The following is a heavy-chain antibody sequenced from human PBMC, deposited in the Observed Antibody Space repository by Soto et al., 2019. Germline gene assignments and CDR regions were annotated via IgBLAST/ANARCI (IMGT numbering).Heavy chain of an antibody. CDR3: ARVLERRNYYYGMDV. CDR1: GYTFTSYY. J-gene: IGHJ6*02. V-gene: IGHV1-46*01. Sequence: EASVKVSCKASGYTFTSYYMHWVRQAPGQGLEWMGIINPSGGSTSYAQKFQGRVTMTRDTSTSTVYMELSSLRSEDTAVYYCARVLERRNYYYGMDVWGQGTTVTVSS. D-gene: IGHD1-1*01. CDR2: INPSGGST.